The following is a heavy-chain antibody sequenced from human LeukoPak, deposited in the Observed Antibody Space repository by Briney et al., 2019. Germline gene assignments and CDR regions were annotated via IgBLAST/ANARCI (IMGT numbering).Heavy chain of an antibody. CDR3: ARDFFRSMYYYDSSGYSNRDY. D-gene: IGHD3-22*01. V-gene: IGHV1-2*02. CDR1: GYTFTGYY. CDR2: INPNRVGT. Sequence: ASVKVSCKASGYTFTGYYMHWVRQAPGQRLEWIGWINPNRVGTNHAQKFQGRVTMTRDKSISTAYMELSRLSSDDTAVYYCARDFFRSMYYYDSSGYSNRDYWGQGTLVTVSS. J-gene: IGHJ4*02.